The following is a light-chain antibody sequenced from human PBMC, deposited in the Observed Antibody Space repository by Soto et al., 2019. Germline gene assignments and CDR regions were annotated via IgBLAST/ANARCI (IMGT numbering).Light chain of an antibody. CDR1: QGISNY. CDR3: QKYDRAPLT. CDR2: GAS. Sequence: DIQMTQSPSSLSAYVGDRVTITCRASQGISNYLAWYQQKPGRLPKLLLFGASTLQSGVPARFSGSGSGTLFTLTINGLLPEDVATYYCQKYDRAPLTFGPGTKVDFK. V-gene: IGKV1-27*01. J-gene: IGKJ3*01.